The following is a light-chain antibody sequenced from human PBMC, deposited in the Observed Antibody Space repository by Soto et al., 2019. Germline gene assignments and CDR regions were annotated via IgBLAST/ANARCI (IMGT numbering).Light chain of an antibody. J-gene: IGKJ3*01. CDR1: QGITNY. CDR2: DAF. CDR3: HDRFT. Sequence: DIQMTQSPSSLSAFVGDRVTITCRASQGITNYLAWYQQKPGKVPNLLIYDAFTLQSGVPSRFSGSGSGTDFTLTISGLQPEDVATYYCHDRFTFGPGTKVDIK. V-gene: IGKV1-27*01.